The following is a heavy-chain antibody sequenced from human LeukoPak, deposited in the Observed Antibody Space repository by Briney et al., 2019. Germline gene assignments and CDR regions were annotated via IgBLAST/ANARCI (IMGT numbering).Heavy chain of an antibody. D-gene: IGHD4-17*01. Sequence: ASVKVCCKASGYTFTSYGISWVRQAPGQGLEWMGWISAYNGNTNYAQKLQGRVTMTTDTSTSTAYMELRSLRSDDTAVYYCARVDYGDFFFDYWGQGTLVTVSS. J-gene: IGHJ4*02. CDR2: ISAYNGNT. CDR3: ARVDYGDFFFDY. CDR1: GYTFTSYG. V-gene: IGHV1-18*01.